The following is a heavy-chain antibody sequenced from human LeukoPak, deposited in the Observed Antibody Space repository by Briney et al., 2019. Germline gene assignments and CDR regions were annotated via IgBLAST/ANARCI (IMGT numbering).Heavy chain of an antibody. D-gene: IGHD1-1*01. Sequence: GASLKVSCKASGYTFTGYYMHWVRQAPGQGLEWMGWINPNTGATNFAQKFQGRVTMTRDTSITTAYMERNRLTYDDTAVYYCAKDGTGTLYWGQGTLVTVSS. J-gene: IGHJ4*02. CDR2: INPNTGAT. CDR3: AKDGTGTLY. V-gene: IGHV1-2*02. CDR1: GYTFTGYY.